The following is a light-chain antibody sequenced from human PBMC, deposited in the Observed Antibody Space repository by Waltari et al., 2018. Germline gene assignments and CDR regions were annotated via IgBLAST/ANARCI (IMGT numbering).Light chain of an antibody. CDR1: QSIGIY. Sequence: EIVLTPSPGTLSLSPGESATLSCRASQSIGIYLAWYQQKPGQAPRLLMSPASSRGTGIPDRFSGSGSGTDFSLTISRLEPEDFAVYYCQKYESLPATFGQGTKVEIK. CDR2: PAS. CDR3: QKYESLPAT. V-gene: IGKV3-20*01. J-gene: IGKJ1*01.